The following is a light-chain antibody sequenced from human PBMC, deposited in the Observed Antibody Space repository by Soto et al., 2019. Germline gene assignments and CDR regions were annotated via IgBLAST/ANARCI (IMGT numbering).Light chain of an antibody. V-gene: IGLV2-14*01. CDR3: SSYTSSSTLGHVV. CDR2: DVS. Sequence: QSVLTQPASVSGSPGQSITISCTGTSSDVGGYIYVSWYQQHPGKAPKLMIYDVSNRPSGVSNRFSGSKSGHTASLTISGLQAEDEADYYCSSYTSSSTLGHVVFGGGTQLTVL. CDR1: SSDVGGYIY. J-gene: IGLJ2*01.